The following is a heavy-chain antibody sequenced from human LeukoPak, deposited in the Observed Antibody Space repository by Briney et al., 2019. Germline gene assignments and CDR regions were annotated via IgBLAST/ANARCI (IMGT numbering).Heavy chain of an antibody. D-gene: IGHD3-9*01. V-gene: IGHV3-23*01. CDR3: AKAYYDILTGYYMMYYFDY. J-gene: IGHJ4*02. Sequence: HPGGSLRLSCAASGFTFSSYAMSWVRQAPGKGLEWVSAISGSGGSTYYADSVKGRLTISRDNSKNTLYLQMNSLRAEDTAVYYCAKAYYDILTGYYMMYYFDYWGQGTLVTVSS. CDR2: ISGSGGST. CDR1: GFTFSSYA.